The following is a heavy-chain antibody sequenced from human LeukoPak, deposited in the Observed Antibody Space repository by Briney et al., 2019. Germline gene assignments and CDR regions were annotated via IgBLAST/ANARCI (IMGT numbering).Heavy chain of an antibody. V-gene: IGHV1-8*02. J-gene: IGHJ3*02. CDR1: GYTFTNYG. D-gene: IGHD4-17*01. CDR3: AREAFTTVTSATDAFDI. Sequence: ASVKVSCKASGYTFTNYGISWVRQAPGQGLEWMGWMNPNSGNTGYAQKFQGRVTMTRNTSISTAYMELSSLRSEDTAVYYCAREAFTTVTSATDAFDIWGQGTMVTVS. CDR2: MNPNSGNT.